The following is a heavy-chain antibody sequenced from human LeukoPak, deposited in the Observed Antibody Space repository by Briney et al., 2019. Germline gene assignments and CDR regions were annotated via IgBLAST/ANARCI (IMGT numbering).Heavy chain of an antibody. CDR2: IYTSGST. Sequence: SETLSLTCTGSGGSISSYDWSWIRQPAGKGLEWIGRIYTSGSTNYNPSLKSRVIMSVDTYKNQFSLKLNSVTAADTAVYYCARDQAGLRYGMDVWGQGTTVTVSS. CDR1: GGSISSYD. V-gene: IGHV4-4*07. CDR3: ARDQAGLRYGMDV. J-gene: IGHJ6*02.